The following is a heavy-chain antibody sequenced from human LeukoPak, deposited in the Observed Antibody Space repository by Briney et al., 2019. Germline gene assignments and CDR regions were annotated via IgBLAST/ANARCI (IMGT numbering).Heavy chain of an antibody. Sequence: GESLKISCKGSGYSFTSYWIGWVRQMPGKGLEWVGSIYPGGSDTRYSPSFQGQVTISDDKSISTAYLQWSTLKASDTAMYYCARHKHLNWFDPWGQGTLVTVSS. J-gene: IGHJ5*02. V-gene: IGHV5-51*01. CDR3: ARHKHLNWFDP. CDR1: GYSFTSYW. CDR2: IYPGGSDT.